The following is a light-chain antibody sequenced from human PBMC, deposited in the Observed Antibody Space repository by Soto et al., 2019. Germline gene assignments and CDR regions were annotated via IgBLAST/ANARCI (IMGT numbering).Light chain of an antibody. V-gene: IGKV1-5*01. CDR1: QTLSSW. Sequence: DIQMTQSPSTLSASVGDRVTITCRASQTLSSWLAWYQQKPGKAPKLLIYDVSNLESGVPSRFSGSGSGTEFTITISSLQPDDFAPYYCKQYNSYSLTFGGGTKVEIK. J-gene: IGKJ4*01. CDR2: DVS. CDR3: KQYNSYSLT.